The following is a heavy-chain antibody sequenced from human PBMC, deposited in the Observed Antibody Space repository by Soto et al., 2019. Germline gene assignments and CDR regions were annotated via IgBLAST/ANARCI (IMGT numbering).Heavy chain of an antibody. CDR1: GDSVSSNSAA. CDR2: TYYRSKWYN. Sequence: SQTLSLTCAISGDSVSSNSAAWNWIRQSPSRGLEWLGRTYYRSKWYNDYAVSVKSRITINPDTSKNQFSLQLNSVTPEDTAVYYCAREVAATKYYYYYYMDVWGKGTTVTVSS. V-gene: IGHV6-1*01. D-gene: IGHD2-15*01. J-gene: IGHJ6*03. CDR3: AREVAATKYYYYYYMDV.